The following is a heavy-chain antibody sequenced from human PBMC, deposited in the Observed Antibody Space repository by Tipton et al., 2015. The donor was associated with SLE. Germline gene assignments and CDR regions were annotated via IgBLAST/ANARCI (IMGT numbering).Heavy chain of an antibody. D-gene: IGHD6-13*01. CDR2: ISGGGTIT. CDR1: GFTFSNYA. V-gene: IGHV3-23*01. CDR3: AKAPYSSTRRTVDY. Sequence: SLRLSCAASGFTFSNYAMNWVRPAPGKGLEWVSAISGGGTITYYADSLKGRFSISRDNSKSTLYLQMNSLRAEDTAVYYCAKAPYSSTRRTVDYWGQGTLVTVSS. J-gene: IGHJ4*02.